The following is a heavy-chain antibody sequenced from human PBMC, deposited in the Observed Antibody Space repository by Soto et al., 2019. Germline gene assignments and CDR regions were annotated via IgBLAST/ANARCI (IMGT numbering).Heavy chain of an antibody. Sequence: QVQLQESGPGLVKPAETLSLACTVSGGSVTSRTYYWSWIRQPPGKGLEWIGNIYYTGSTDYNPSLKSRVTISLDPSKNLFSLNLTSVTAADTAVYYCAREAEFDWFRKFDSWGQGILVTVSS. CDR1: GGSVTSRTYY. V-gene: IGHV4-61*01. D-gene: IGHD3-9*01. CDR3: AREAEFDWFRKFDS. CDR2: IYYTGST. J-gene: IGHJ4*02.